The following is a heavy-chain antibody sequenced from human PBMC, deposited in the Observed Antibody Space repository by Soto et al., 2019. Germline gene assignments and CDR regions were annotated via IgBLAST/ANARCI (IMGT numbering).Heavy chain of an antibody. V-gene: IGHV4-34*01. Sequence: SETLSLTCGVCGGSCSGYYCSWIRQPPGKGLEWIGEINHSGSTNYNPSLKSRVTISVDRSKNQFSLKLSSVPAADTAVYYCERGAWDHIAGWGQGTLVTVSS. CDR1: GGSCSGYY. CDR3: ERGAWDHIAG. J-gene: IGHJ4*02. CDR2: INHSGST. D-gene: IGHD6-13*01.